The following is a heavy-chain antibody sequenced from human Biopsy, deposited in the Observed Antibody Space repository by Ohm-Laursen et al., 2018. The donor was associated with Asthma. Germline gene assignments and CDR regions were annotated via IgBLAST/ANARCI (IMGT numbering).Heavy chain of an antibody. D-gene: IGHD6-6*01. CDR2: IYYSGRT. V-gene: IGHV4-39*02. CDR3: ARAVSSSSYWYFDL. CDR1: GDAMSTSGSY. J-gene: IGHJ2*01. Sequence: GTLSLTCIVSGDAMSTSGSYWGWIRQSPGKGLEWIGSIYYSGRTYYNPSLRSRVTISADTSKNLFSLKVTSVTAADTAVYYCARAVSSSSYWYFDLWGRGDLVTVSS.